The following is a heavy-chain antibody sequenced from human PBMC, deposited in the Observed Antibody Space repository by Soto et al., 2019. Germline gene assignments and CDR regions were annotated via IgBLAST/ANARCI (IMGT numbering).Heavy chain of an antibody. Sequence: EVQLVESGGGLVQPGRSLRLSCAASGFTFDDYAMHWVRQAPGKGLEWVSGISWNSGSIGYADSVKGRFTISRDNAKNSLYPQLNSLIAEDTALYYCSKERCSTSCSTFDYCAHGTLVTVSS. CDR1: GFTFDDYA. D-gene: IGHD2-2*02. J-gene: IGHJ4*01. CDR3: SKERCSTSCSTFDY. CDR2: ISWNSGSI. V-gene: IGHV3-9*01.